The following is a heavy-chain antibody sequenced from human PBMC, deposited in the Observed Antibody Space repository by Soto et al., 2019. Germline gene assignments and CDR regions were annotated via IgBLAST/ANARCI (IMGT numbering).Heavy chain of an antibody. V-gene: IGHV1-8*01. CDR2: MNPNSANT. Sequence: ASVKVSCKASGYTFTTYDINWVRQATGQGLEWMGWMNPNSANTGYAQNFQGRVTMTRNTSINTAYMELSSLTFDDTAIYYCARYSSGWYWFDPWGQGTLVTVSS. J-gene: IGHJ5*02. CDR3: ARYSSGWYWFDP. D-gene: IGHD6-19*01. CDR1: GYTFTTYD.